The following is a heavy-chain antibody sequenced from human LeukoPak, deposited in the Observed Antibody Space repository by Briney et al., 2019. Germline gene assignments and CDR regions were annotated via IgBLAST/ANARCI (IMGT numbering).Heavy chain of an antibody. V-gene: IGHV4-59*01. CDR3: ARGDRSSWFWFDP. Sequence: SETLSLTCTVSGGSIGTYYWSWIRQPPGKGLEWIGYVHYSGTTNYNPSLKSRVTVSVDASKNQFSLKLTSVSAADTAVYYCARGDRSSWFWFDPWGQGTLVTVSS. CDR2: VHYSGTT. CDR1: GGSIGTYY. D-gene: IGHD6-13*01. J-gene: IGHJ5*02.